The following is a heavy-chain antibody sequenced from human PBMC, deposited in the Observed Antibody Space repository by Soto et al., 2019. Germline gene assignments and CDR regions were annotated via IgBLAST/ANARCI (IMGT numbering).Heavy chain of an antibody. CDR3: AIIGGGYYLNAFDI. J-gene: IGHJ3*02. D-gene: IGHD3-3*01. V-gene: IGHV1-46*03. CDR1: GGTFSSYT. Sequence: ASVKVSCKASGGTFSSYTISWVRQAPGQGLEWMGIINPIGGSTSYAQKFQGRVTMTRDTSTSTAYMELSSLRSEDTAVYYCAIIGGGYYLNAFDIWGQGTMVTVSS. CDR2: INPIGGST.